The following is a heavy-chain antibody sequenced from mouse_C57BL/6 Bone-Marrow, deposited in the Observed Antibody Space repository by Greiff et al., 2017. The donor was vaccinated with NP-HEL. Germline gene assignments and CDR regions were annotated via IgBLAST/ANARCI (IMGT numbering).Heavy chain of an antibody. Sequence: EVQLVESGGGLVKPGGSLKLSCAASGFTFSSYAMSWVRQTPEKRLEWVATISDGGSYTYYPDNVKGRFTISRDNAKNNLYLQMSHLKSEDTAMYYCARDRLGQAYWGQGTLVTVSA. J-gene: IGHJ3*01. CDR1: GFTFSSYA. CDR2: ISDGGSYT. V-gene: IGHV5-4*01. CDR3: ARDRLGQAY. D-gene: IGHD4-1*01.